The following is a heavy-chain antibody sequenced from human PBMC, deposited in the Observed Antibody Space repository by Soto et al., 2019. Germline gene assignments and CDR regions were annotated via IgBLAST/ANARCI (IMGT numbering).Heavy chain of an antibody. V-gene: IGHV3-21*01. CDR3: ATERTSSR. Sequence: PGGSLRLSCAASGFTFSSYCMNWVRQAPGKGLEWVSSISAGSSYIYYADSVKGRFTISRDNARNSLYLQMNSLRAEDTAVYYCATERTSSRWGQGTLVTVSS. J-gene: IGHJ4*02. D-gene: IGHD6-13*01. CDR1: GFTFSSYC. CDR2: ISAGSSYI.